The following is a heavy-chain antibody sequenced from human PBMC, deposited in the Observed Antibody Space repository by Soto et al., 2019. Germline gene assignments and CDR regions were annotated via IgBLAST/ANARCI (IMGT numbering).Heavy chain of an antibody. Sequence: EVQLEESGGDLVQPGGSLRLSCAASGFTLSAYWMTWVRQAPGKGLEWVANINRDGSKKSYLDSVRGRFTISRDNVGNSLDLQMESLRADDTALYYCARDVSPGSSSLYLDAFDIWGQGTMVTVSS. CDR1: GFTLSAYW. CDR2: INRDGSKK. V-gene: IGHV3-7*05. CDR3: ARDVSPGSSSLYLDAFDI. J-gene: IGHJ3*02. D-gene: IGHD6-13*01.